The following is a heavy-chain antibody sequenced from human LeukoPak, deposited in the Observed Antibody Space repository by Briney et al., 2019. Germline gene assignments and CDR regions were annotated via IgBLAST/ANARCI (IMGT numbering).Heavy chain of an antibody. D-gene: IGHD7-27*01. CDR2: IFYSGST. Sequence: PSETLSLTCTVSGGSISTSNYYWGWIRQPPGKGLEWIGNIFYSGSTYYSPSLRSRVTISVDTSKNQFSLKLSSVTAADTAVYYCASTTWGWYYYYMDVWGKGTTVTVSS. V-gene: IGHV4-39*07. CDR1: GGSISTSNYY. CDR3: ASTTWGWYYYYMDV. J-gene: IGHJ6*03.